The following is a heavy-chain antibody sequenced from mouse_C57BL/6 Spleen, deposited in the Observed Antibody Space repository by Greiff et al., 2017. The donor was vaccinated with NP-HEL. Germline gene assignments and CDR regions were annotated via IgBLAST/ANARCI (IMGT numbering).Heavy chain of an antibody. CDR1: GYAFSSSW. CDR3: AGRVTLDD. D-gene: IGHD2-5*01. Sequence: VQLQQSGPELVKPGASVKISCKASGYAFSSSWMHWVKQRPGKGLEWIGRIYPGDGDTNYNGKFKGKATLTADKSSSTAYMQLSSLTSEDSAVYFCAGRVTLDDWGQGTTLTVSS. CDR2: IYPGDGDT. J-gene: IGHJ2*01. V-gene: IGHV1-82*01.